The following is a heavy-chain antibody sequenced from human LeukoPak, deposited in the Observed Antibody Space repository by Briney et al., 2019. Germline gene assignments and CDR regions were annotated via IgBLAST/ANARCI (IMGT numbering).Heavy chain of an antibody. J-gene: IGHJ3*02. Sequence: PSQTLSLTCTVSGGSISSGGYYWSWIRQHPGKGLEWIGYIHYSGSTFYNTSLKSRVTISVDSSENQFSLRLSSVTAADTAVYYCASNYGSGLNAFDIWGQGTMVTVSS. V-gene: IGHV4-31*03. CDR1: GGSISSGGYY. CDR3: ASNYGSGLNAFDI. CDR2: IHYSGST. D-gene: IGHD3-10*01.